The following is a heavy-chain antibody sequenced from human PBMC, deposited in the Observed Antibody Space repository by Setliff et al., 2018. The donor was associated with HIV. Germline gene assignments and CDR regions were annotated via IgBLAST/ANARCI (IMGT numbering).Heavy chain of an antibody. V-gene: IGHV4-39*01. D-gene: IGHD6-25*01. CDR2: IYYSGST. J-gene: IGHJ2*01. Sequence: SETLSLTCTVSGGSISSSSYYWGWIRQPPGKGLEWIGSIYYSGSTYYNPSLKSRVTISVDTSKNQFSLKLSSVTAADTAVYCCASLSTPARYFDLWGRGTLVTVS. CDR1: GGSISSSSYY. CDR3: ASLSTPARYFDL.